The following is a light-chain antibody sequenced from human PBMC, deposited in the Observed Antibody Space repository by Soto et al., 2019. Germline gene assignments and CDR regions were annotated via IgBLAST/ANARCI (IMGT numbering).Light chain of an antibody. CDR1: QSVSSSY. Sequence: EIVMTQSPATLSVSPGEGATLSCRASQSVSSSYLAWYQQKPGQAPRLLIYGASSRATGIPDRFSGSGSGTDFTLTISRLEPEDFVVYYCQQYGSSPPNTFGQGTRLEIK. CDR2: GAS. J-gene: IGKJ5*01. CDR3: QQYGSSPPNT. V-gene: IGKV3-20*01.